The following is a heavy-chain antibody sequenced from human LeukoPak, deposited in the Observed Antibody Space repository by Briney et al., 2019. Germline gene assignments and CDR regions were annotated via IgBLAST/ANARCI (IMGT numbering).Heavy chain of an antibody. V-gene: IGHV3-20*04. J-gene: IGHJ4*02. CDR1: GFTFDDYG. CDR2: INWNGGST. D-gene: IGHD3-22*01. CDR3: ARDRRGLYYDSSGYVVN. Sequence: GGSLRLSCAASGFTFDDYGMSWVRHAPGKGLEWVSVINWNGGSTVYADSVKGRFTISRDNAKHSLYLQMNSLRAEDTALYYCARDRRGLYYDSSGYVVNWGQGTLVTVSS.